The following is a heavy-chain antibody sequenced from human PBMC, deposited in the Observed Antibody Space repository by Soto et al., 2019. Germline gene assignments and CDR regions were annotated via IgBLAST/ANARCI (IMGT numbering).Heavy chain of an antibody. CDR2: IYYSGST. Sequence: QVQLQESGPGLVKPSETLSLTCTVSGGSVSSGSYYWSWIRQPPGKGLEWIGYIYYSGSTNYNPSLKSRVTSSGDTSKNQFSLELSSVTAADTAVYYCARGIEGWYQGRYYGMDVWGQGTTVTVSS. V-gene: IGHV4-61*01. CDR1: GGSVSSGSYY. CDR3: ARGIEGWYQGRYYGMDV. J-gene: IGHJ6*02. D-gene: IGHD6-19*01.